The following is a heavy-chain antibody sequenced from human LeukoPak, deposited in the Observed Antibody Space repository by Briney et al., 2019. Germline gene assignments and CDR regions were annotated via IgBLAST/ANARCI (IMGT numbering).Heavy chain of an antibody. CDR2: ISSSSSYI. V-gene: IGHV3-21*01. J-gene: IGHJ4*02. CDR1: GFTFSSYS. CDR3: ARDWFGELLSPEDY. Sequence: GGSLRLSCAASGFTFSSYSMNWVRQAPGKGLEWVSSISSSSSYIYYADSVKGRFTISRDNAKNSLYLQMNSLRAEDAAVYYCARDWFGELLSPEDYWGQGTLVTVSS. D-gene: IGHD3-10*01.